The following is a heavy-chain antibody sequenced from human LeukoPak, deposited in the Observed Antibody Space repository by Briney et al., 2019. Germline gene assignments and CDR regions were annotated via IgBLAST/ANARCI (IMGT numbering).Heavy chain of an antibody. CDR3: ARHPARYYGSGSFDY. J-gene: IGHJ4*02. D-gene: IGHD3-10*01. CDR2: IYYSGST. CDR1: GGSISSSRYY. Sequence: SETLSLTCTVSGGSISSSRYYWGWIRQPPGKGLEWIGSIYYSGSTYYNPSLKSRVTISVDTSKNQFSLKLSSVTAADTAVYYCARHPARYYGSGSFDYWGQGTLVTVSS. V-gene: IGHV4-39*01.